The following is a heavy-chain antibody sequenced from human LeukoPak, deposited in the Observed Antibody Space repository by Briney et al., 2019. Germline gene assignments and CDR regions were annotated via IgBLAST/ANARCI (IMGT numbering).Heavy chain of an antibody. CDR1: GFTFSSYP. D-gene: IGHD1-1*01. V-gene: IGHV3-64*01. Sequence: PGGSLRLSCAASGFTFSSYPMHWVRQAPGKGLEYVSAISSNGGSTYYANSVKGRFTISRDKSKNVLYLQMGSLRAEDMAVYYCARGNGQLERRYFDYWGQGTLVTVSS. CDR2: ISSNGGST. J-gene: IGHJ4*02. CDR3: ARGNGQLERRYFDY.